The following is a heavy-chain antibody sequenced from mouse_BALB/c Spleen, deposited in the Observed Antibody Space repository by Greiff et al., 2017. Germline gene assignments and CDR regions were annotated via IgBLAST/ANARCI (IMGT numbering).Heavy chain of an antibody. CDR2: IRLKSNNYAT. CDR3: TPYGNYGGDY. D-gene: IGHD2-1*01. V-gene: IGHV6-6*02. CDR1: GFTFSNYW. J-gene: IGHJ4*01. Sequence: EVHLVESGGGLVQPGGSMKLSCVASGFTFSNYWMNWVRQSPEKGLEWVAEIRLKSNNYATHYAESVKGRFTISRDDSKSSVYLQMNNLRAEDTGIYYCTPYGNYGGDYWGQGTSVTVSS.